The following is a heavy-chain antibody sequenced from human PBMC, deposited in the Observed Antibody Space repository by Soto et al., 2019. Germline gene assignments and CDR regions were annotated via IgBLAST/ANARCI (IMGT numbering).Heavy chain of an antibody. J-gene: IGHJ6*02. V-gene: IGHV1-69*13. Sequence: ASVKVSCKASGGTFSSYAISWVRQAPGQGLEWMGGIIPIFGTANYAQKFQGRVTITADESTSTAYMELSSLRSEDTAVYYCARDLRLQGQLVRNYYYYGMDVWGQGTTVTVSS. CDR3: ARDLRLQGQLVRNYYYYGMDV. CDR2: IIPIFGTA. CDR1: GGTFSSYA. D-gene: IGHD6-6*01.